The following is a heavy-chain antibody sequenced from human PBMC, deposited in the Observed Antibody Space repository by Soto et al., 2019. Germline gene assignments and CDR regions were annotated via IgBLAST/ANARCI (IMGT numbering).Heavy chain of an antibody. CDR1: GGSISNGGHY. CDR3: ARALGSLAAAGIGFVNDY. V-gene: IGHV4-31*03. CDR2: MYYRGST. J-gene: IGHJ4*02. Sequence: SETLSLTCTVSGGSISNGGHYWSWIRQFPGKGLEWIGYMYYRGSTYYNPSLKSRVSISADTSKNQFSLKLSSVTAADTAVYYCARALGSLAAAGIGFVNDYWGQGTLVTVSS. D-gene: IGHD6-13*01.